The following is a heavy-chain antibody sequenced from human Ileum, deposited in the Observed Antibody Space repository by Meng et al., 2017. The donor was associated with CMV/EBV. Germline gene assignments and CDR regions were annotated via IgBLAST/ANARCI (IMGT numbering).Heavy chain of an antibody. CDR2: ISAYNGNT. J-gene: IGHJ4*02. CDR1: GYTFTSYG. CDR3: WGQKSAIAAAPIDY. Sequence: ASVKVSCKASGYTFTSYGISWVRQAPGQGLEWMGWISAYNGNTNYAQKLQGRVTMTTDTSTSTAYTELRSLRSDDTAVYYCWGQKSAIAAAPIDYWGQGTLVTVSS. V-gene: IGHV1-18*01. D-gene: IGHD6-13*01.